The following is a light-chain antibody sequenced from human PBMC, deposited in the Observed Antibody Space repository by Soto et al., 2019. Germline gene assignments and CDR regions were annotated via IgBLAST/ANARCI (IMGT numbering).Light chain of an antibody. CDR3: QTWGSGIRVV. CDR1: SGHSSYA. Sequence: QLVLTQSPSASASLGASVKLTCTLSSGHSSYAIAWHQQQPEKGPRYLMKVNSNDSHSKGDGIPDRFSGSSSGAEHYLTISSLQSEDEADYYCQTWGSGIRVVFGGGTKLTVL. V-gene: IGLV4-69*01. CDR2: VNSNDSH. J-gene: IGLJ2*01.